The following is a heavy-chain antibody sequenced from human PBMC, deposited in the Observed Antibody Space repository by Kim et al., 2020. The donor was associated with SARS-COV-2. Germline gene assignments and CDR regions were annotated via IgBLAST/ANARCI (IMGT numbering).Heavy chain of an antibody. J-gene: IGHJ4*02. CDR2: FDPEDGET. CDR3: ATALPTGPRTTKPTSRFDY. Sequence: ASVKVSCKVSGYTLTELSMHWVRQAPGKGLEWMGGFDPEDGETIYAQKFQGRVTMTEDTSTDTAYMELSSLRSEDTAVYYCATALPTGPRTTKPTSRFDYWGQGTLVTVSS. D-gene: IGHD2-2*01. V-gene: IGHV1-24*01. CDR1: GYTLTELS.